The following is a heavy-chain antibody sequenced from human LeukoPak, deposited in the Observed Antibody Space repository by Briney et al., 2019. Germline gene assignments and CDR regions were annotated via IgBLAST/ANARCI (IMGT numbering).Heavy chain of an antibody. CDR3: VRQRLWSDL. D-gene: IGHD4/OR15-4a*01. J-gene: IGHJ5*02. Sequence: SETLSLTCTVSNVSITQPHHYWGWLRQPPGKGLEWIGNVHYDGYSYYNPSLRGRVSISIDTSKKQFALNVNSLTAADTAVYYCVRQRLWSDLWGQGALVIVSS. CDR2: VHYDGYS. V-gene: IGHV4-39*01. CDR1: NVSITQPHHY.